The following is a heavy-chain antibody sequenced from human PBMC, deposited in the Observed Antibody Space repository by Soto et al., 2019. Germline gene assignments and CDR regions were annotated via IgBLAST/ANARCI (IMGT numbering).Heavy chain of an antibody. V-gene: IGHV3-23*01. CDR3: AKGVSQYTPLALFDY. Sequence: GGSLRLSSAASGFTFSSYAMSWVRQAPGKGLEWVSTISGSDGRTYSTDSVKGRFTNPRDNSRNTAYLQMNSLRVEDTAVYYCAKGVSQYTPLALFDYWGRGTLVPVSS. D-gene: IGHD5-18*01. J-gene: IGHJ4*02. CDR2: ISGSDGRT. CDR1: GFTFSSYA.